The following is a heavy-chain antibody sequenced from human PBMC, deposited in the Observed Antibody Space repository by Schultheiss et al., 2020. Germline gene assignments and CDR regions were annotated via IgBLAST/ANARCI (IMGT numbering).Heavy chain of an antibody. CDR3: ARERRYGMDV. J-gene: IGHJ6*02. V-gene: IGHV4-61*08. CDR1: GGSVDSRDYY. Sequence: SETLSLTCTVSGGSVDSRDYYWSWFRQPPGKGLEWIGYIYYSGSTNNNPSLKSRVSTSVDTSKNQFSLKLSSVTAADTAVYYCARERRYGMDVWGQGTTVTVSS. CDR2: IYYSGST.